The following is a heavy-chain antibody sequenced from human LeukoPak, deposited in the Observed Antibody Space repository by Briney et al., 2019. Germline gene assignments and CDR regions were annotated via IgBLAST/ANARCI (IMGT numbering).Heavy chain of an antibody. CDR2: ISAYNGNT. J-gene: IGHJ5*02. D-gene: IGHD2-2*01. V-gene: IGHV1-18*01. CDR1: GYTFTSYG. CDR3: ARDQLPDIVVVPAAMAS. Sequence: VASVKVSCKASGYTFTSYGISWVRQATGQGLEWMGWISAYNGNTNYAQKLQGRVTMTTDTSTSTAYMELRSLRSDDTAVYYCARDQLPDIVVVPAAMASWGQGTLVTVSS.